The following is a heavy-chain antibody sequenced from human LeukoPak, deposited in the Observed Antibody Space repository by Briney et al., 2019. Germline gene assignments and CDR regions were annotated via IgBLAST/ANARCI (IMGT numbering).Heavy chain of an antibody. CDR2: INAGNGNT. CDR3: ARGEIGGNFDP. Sequence: ASVKLSCKASGYTFTSYAMHWVRQAPGQRLEWMGWINAGNGNTKYSQKFQGRVTITRDTSASTAYMELSSLRSEDTAVYYCARGEIGGNFDPWGQGTLVTVSS. CDR1: GYTFTSYA. D-gene: IGHD4-23*01. J-gene: IGHJ5*02. V-gene: IGHV1-3*01.